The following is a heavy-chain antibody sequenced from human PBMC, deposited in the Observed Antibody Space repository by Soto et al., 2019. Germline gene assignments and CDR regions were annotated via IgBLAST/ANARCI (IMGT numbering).Heavy chain of an antibody. CDR2: IYYSGNT. CDR3: AREGGESSDGLYYFDS. V-gene: IGHV4-30-4*01. Sequence: LSLTCTVSGGSTSSDNYWSWIRQPPGKGLEWIGHIYYSGNTDYNPSLKSRLAISIDTSKNQFSLKMSSVTAADTAVYFCAREGGESSDGLYYFDSWGKGSRVTVSS. CDR1: GGSTSSDNY. J-gene: IGHJ4*02. D-gene: IGHD3-16*01.